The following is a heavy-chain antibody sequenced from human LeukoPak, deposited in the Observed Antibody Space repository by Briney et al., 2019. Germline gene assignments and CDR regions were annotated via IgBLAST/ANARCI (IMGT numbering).Heavy chain of an antibody. CDR3: PKGCASTSCYTSEY. D-gene: IGHD2-2*02. V-gene: IGHV3-23*01. CDR1: GFTFSSYG. Sequence: PGGSLRLSCAASGFTFSSYGMSWVRQAPGKGPEWVSAISGTGDTTYYGDSVKGRFTISRDDSKNTLYLQMNSLRPEDTAVYYCPKGCASTSCYTSEYWGQGTLVTVSS. J-gene: IGHJ4*02. CDR2: ISGTGDTT.